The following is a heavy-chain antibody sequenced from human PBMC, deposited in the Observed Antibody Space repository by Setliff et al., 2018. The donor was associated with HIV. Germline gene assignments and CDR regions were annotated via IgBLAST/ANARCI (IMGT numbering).Heavy chain of an antibody. CDR2: ISSDGSEK. V-gene: IGHV3-30*02. CDR1: GFSFRHYG. J-gene: IGHJ4*02. CDR3: AKDGYSDYLNSYFDY. D-gene: IGHD4-17*01. Sequence: PGGSLRLSCAASGFSFRHYGMHWVRQAPGKGLEWVAFISSDGSEKYYADSAKGRLTISRDNSKDTLFLQMNSLRAGDMAMYYCAKDGYSDYLNSYFDYWGQGTLVTVSS.